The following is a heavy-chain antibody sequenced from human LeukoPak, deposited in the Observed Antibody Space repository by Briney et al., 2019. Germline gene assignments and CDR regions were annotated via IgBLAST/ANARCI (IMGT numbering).Heavy chain of an antibody. D-gene: IGHD2-2*01. CDR3: ARVSCSSTSCSMDY. CDR1: GGSISSYY. CDR2: IYTSGST. J-gene: IGHJ4*02. Sequence: SETLSLTCTVSGGSISSYYWSWIRQPPGKGLEWIGYIYTSGSTNYNPSLKSRVTMSLDTSKNQFSLKLSSVTAADTAVYYCARVSCSSTSCSMDYWGQGTLVTVSS. V-gene: IGHV4-4*09.